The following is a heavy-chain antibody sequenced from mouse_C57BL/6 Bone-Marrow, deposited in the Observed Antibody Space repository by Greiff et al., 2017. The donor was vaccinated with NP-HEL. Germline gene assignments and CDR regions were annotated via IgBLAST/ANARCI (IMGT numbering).Heavy chain of an antibody. CDR3: ARDYYGSSHWYFDV. Sequence: EVKVVESEGGLVQPGSSMKLSCTASGFTFSDYYMAWVRQVPEKGLEWVANINYDGSSTYYLDSLKSRFIISRDNAKNILYLQMSSLKSEDTATYYGARDYYGSSHWYFDVWGTGTTVTVSS. J-gene: IGHJ1*03. CDR2: INYDGSST. CDR1: GFTFSDYY. D-gene: IGHD1-1*01. V-gene: IGHV5-16*01.